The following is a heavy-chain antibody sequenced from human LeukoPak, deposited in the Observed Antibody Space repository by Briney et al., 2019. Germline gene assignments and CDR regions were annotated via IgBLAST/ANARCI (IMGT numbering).Heavy chain of an antibody. CDR2: INHSGST. J-gene: IGHJ5*02. CDR3: ARLVTPRGWFVP. V-gene: IGHV4-34*01. CDR1: GGSFSGYY. Sequence: SETLSLTCAVYGGSFSGYYWSWIRQPPGKGLEWIGEINHSGSTNYNPSLKSRVTISVDTSKNQFSLKLSSVTAADTAVYYCARLVTPRGWFVPWGEGTLVTVSS. D-gene: IGHD3-10*01.